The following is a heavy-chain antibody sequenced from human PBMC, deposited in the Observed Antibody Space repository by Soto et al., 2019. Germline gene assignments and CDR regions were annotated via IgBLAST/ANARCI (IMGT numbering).Heavy chain of an antibody. Sequence: GGSLRLSCAASGFTFSSYAMSWVRQAPGKGLEWVSAISGSGGSTYYADSVKGRFTISRDNSKNTLYLQMNSLRAEDTAVYYRAKGGGIVVVTAIHYWGQGTLVTVSS. J-gene: IGHJ4*02. D-gene: IGHD2-21*02. CDR2: ISGSGGST. V-gene: IGHV3-23*01. CDR3: AKGGGIVVVTAIHY. CDR1: GFTFSSYA.